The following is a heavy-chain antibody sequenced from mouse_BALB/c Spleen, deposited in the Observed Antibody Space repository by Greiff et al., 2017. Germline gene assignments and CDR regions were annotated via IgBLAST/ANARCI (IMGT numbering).Heavy chain of an antibody. CDR1: GYTFTSYV. CDR2: INPYNDGT. D-gene: IGHD1-1*01. CDR3: ARRDYGSSYGY. V-gene: IGHV1-14*01. Sequence: VQLQQSGPVLVKPGASVRISCKASGYTFTSYVMHWVKQKPGQGLEWIGYINPYNDGTKYNEKFKGKATLTSATSSSTAYMELSSLTSEDSAVYYCARRDYGSSYGYWGQGTTLTVSS. J-gene: IGHJ2*01.